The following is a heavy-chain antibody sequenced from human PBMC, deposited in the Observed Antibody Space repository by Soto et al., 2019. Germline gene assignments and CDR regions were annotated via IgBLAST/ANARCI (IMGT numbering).Heavy chain of an antibody. D-gene: IGHD5-18*01. CDR2: IYYSGST. CDR1: GGSISSSSYY. Sequence: PSETLSLTCTVSGGSISSSSYYWGWIRQPPGKGLEWIGNIYYSGSTYYNPSLKSRVTMSVDTSKNQFSLKLSSVTAADTAVYYCARYYSYGYSFGYWGQGTLVTVSS. V-gene: IGHV4-39*01. CDR3: ARYYSYGYSFGY. J-gene: IGHJ4*02.